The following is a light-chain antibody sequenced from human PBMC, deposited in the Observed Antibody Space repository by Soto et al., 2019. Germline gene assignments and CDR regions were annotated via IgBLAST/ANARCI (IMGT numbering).Light chain of an antibody. V-gene: IGKV3-15*01. CDR2: GAS. J-gene: IGKJ4*01. CDR1: QTISND. CDR3: QQNNKWPPVT. Sequence: EVVMTQSPATVSVSPGEGVTLSCRASQTISNDLAWYQQKPGQAPRLRIYGASTRATGVPAGFSVGGSGTEGTHTISSLQAEDWADDYGQQNNKWPPVTFGGGTKGEI.